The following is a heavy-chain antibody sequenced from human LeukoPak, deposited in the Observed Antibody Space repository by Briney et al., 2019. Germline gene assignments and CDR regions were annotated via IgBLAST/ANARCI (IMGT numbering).Heavy chain of an antibody. Sequence: SGGSLRLSCAASGFTFSSYGMHWVRQAPGKGLEWVGIIRYDGSNKCYADSVKGRFTISRDNSKNTLYLQMNSLRAEETAVYYCAKVLGRYFDWSFEPTDAFDIWGQGTMVTVSS. CDR2: IRYDGSNK. CDR1: GFTFSSYG. J-gene: IGHJ3*02. V-gene: IGHV3-30*02. CDR3: AKVLGRYFDWSFEPTDAFDI. D-gene: IGHD3-9*01.